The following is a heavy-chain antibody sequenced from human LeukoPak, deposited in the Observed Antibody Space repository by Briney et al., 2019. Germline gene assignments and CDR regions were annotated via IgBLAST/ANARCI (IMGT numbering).Heavy chain of an antibody. CDR2: ISYDGSNK. CDR1: GFTFSSYG. CDR3: AREGAAAGTTPEFDY. V-gene: IGHV3-30*03. D-gene: IGHD6-13*01. Sequence: PGGSLRLSCAASGFTFSSYGMHWVRQAPGKGLEWVAVISYDGSNKYYADSVKGRFTISRDNSKNTLYLQMNSLRAEDTAVYYCAREGAAAGTTPEFDYWGQGTLVTVSS. J-gene: IGHJ4*02.